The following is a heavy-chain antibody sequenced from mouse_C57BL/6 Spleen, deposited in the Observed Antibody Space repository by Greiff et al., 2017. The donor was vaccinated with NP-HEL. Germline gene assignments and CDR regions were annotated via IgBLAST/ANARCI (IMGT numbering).Heavy chain of an antibody. J-gene: IGHJ1*03. CDR1: GYTFTSYW. CDR3: AYGSSPFYWYFDV. V-gene: IGHV1-69*01. Sequence: QVQLQQPGAELVMPGASVKLSCKASGYTFTSYWMHWVKQRPGQGLEWIGEIDPSDSYTNYNQKFKGKSTLTVDKSSSTAYMQLSSLTSEDSAVYYCAYGSSPFYWYFDVWGTGTTVTVSS. CDR2: IDPSDSYT. D-gene: IGHD1-1*01.